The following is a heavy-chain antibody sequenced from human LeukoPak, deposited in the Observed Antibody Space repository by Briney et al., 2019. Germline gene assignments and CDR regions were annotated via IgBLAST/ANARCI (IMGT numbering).Heavy chain of an antibody. Sequence: PSETLFFTCTVSGGSITNGFYYWGWIRQPPGKGLEWIGSIFYSGSTHYNPSFKSRVTVSVDTSQNQFSLNLTSATAADTAVYFCATYPGEEYRGQGTRVTVSS. D-gene: IGHD3-10*01. CDR3: ATYPGEEY. CDR2: IFYSGST. V-gene: IGHV4-39*01. CDR1: GGSITNGFYY. J-gene: IGHJ4*02.